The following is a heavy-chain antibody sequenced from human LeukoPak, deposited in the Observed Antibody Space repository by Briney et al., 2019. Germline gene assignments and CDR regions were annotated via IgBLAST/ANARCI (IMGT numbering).Heavy chain of an antibody. V-gene: IGHV3-23*01. CDR3: ATPGGSADY. J-gene: IGHJ4*02. CDR2: ISGSGGST. Sequence: PGGSLRLSCAASGFTFSSYAMSWVRQAPGKGLEWVSGISGSGGSTYYADSVKGRLTISRDNSKITLYLQMNSLTVEDTAVYYCATPGGSADYWGQGTLVTVSS. CDR1: GFTFSSYA.